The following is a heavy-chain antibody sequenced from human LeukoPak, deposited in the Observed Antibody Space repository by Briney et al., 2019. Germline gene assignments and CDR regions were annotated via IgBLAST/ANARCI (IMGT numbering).Heavy chain of an antibody. D-gene: IGHD5-18*01. J-gene: IGHJ4*02. CDR1: GGSFSGYY. V-gene: IGHV4-34*01. CDR2: INHSGST. Sequence: SETLSLTCAVYGGSFSGYYWSWIRQPPGKGREWIGEINHSGSTNYNPSLKSRVTISVDTSKNQFSLKLSSVTAADTAVYYCARAGLWSRASFLDYWGQGTLVTVSS. CDR3: ARAGLWSRASFLDY.